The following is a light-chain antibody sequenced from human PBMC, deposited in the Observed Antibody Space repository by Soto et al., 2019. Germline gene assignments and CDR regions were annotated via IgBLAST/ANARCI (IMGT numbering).Light chain of an antibody. V-gene: IGLV2-8*01. J-gene: IGLJ2*01. CDR1: SSDVGGYDY. Sequence: QSALTQPPSASGSPGQSVTISCTGTSSDVGGYDYVSWYQHHPGKVPKLMIYEVSERPSGVPDRFSGSKSGNTASLTVSGIQAEDEADYFCCSYAGSNVIFGGGTKLTVL. CDR2: EVS. CDR3: CSYAGSNVI.